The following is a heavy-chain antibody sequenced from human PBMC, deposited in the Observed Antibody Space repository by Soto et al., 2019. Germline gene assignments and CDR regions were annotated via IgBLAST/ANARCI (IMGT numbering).Heavy chain of an antibody. V-gene: IGHV2-5*02. CDR3: AHHGYYSYGLDV. CDR1: GFSLSTSGVG. CDR2: IYLDDDK. Sequence: QITLKESGPTLVKPTQTLTLTCTFSGFSLSTSGVGVGWIRQPPGKALEWLALIYLDDDKRYSPSLKSRLTISKDTSKTQVVLTMTNMDPVDTATYYCAHHGYYSYGLDVWGQGTTVTVSS. J-gene: IGHJ6*02.